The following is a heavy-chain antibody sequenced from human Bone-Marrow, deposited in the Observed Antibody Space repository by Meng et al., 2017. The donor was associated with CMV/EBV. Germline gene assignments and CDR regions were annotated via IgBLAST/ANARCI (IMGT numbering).Heavy chain of an antibody. CDR2: TYYRSKWYN. CDR1: GDSVSSNSVT. CDR3: ARTADYYYYGMDV. Sequence: SETLSLTCAIFGDSVSSNSVTWNWIRQSPSRGLEWLGRTYYRSKWYNDYAVSVKSRITINPDTSKNQFSLQLNSVTPEDTAVYYCARTADYYYYGMDVCGQGTTITVSS. J-gene: IGHJ6*02. V-gene: IGHV6-1*01.